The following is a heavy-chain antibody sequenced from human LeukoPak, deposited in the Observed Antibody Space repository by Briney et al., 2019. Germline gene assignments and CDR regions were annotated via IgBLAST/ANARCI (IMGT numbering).Heavy chain of an antibody. D-gene: IGHD3-22*01. CDR1: GGTFSSYA. Sequence: SVKVSCKASGGTFSSYAISWVRQAPGQGLEWMGGIIPIFGTANYAQKFQGRVTITADESTSTAYMELSSLRSEDTAVYYCAIGPGRYYYDSSGYYYEDDYWGQGTLVTVSS. CDR3: AIGPGRYYYDSSGYYYEDDY. J-gene: IGHJ4*02. V-gene: IGHV1-69*01. CDR2: IIPIFGTA.